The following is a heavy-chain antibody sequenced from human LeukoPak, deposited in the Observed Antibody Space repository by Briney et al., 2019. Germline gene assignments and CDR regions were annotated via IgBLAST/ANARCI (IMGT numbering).Heavy chain of an antibody. CDR3: AKGEGYSRIYPLDY. Sequence: GGSLRLSCAASGFTFSSYAMSWVRQAPGKGLEWVSGISGSGGSTNYADSVKGRLTISRDNSKNTLYLQMNSLRAEDTAVYYCAKGEGYSRIYPLDYWGQGTLVTVSS. V-gene: IGHV3-23*01. CDR2: ISGSGGST. D-gene: IGHD4-11*01. CDR1: GFTFSSYA. J-gene: IGHJ4*02.